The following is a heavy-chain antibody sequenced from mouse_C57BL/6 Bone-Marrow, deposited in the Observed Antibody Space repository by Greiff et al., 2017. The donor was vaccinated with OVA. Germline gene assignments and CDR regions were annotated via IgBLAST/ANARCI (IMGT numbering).Heavy chain of an antibody. CDR2: ISYSGST. V-gene: IGHV3-8*01. CDR3: ARWRSLYAMDY. CDR1: GYSITSDY. J-gene: IGHJ4*01. Sequence: EVQLQESGPGLAKPSQTLSLTCSVTGYSITSDYWNWLRKFPGNKLEYMGYISYSGSTYYNPSLKSRISITRDTSKNQYYLQLNSVTTEDTATYYCARWRSLYAMDYWGQGTSVTVSS.